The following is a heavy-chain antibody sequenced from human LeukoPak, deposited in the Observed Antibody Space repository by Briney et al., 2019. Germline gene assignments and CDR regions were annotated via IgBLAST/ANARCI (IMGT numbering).Heavy chain of an antibody. V-gene: IGHV1-18*03. CDR3: ARDLDGSAGAWFDP. Sequence: ASVKVSCKASGYTFTSYGINWVRQAPGQGLEWMGWINAGNGYTKYSQSFQDRVTFSRDASATTVYMELSSLKYDDMAVYYCARDLDGSAGAWFDPWGQGTLVTVSS. CDR2: INAGNGYT. J-gene: IGHJ5*02. CDR1: GYTFTSYG. D-gene: IGHD3-3*01.